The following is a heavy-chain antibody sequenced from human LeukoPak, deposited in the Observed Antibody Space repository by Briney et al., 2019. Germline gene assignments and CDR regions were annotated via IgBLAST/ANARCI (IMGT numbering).Heavy chain of an antibody. CDR1: GFTVSTNS. Sequence: PGGSLRLFCTVSGFTVSTNSMSWVRQAPGKGLEWVSFIYSAGSTHYSDSVKGRFTISIDNSKNTLYLQMNSLRAEDTAVYYCARRAGAYTHPYDYWGQGTLVTVS. D-gene: IGHD3-16*01. CDR3: ARRAGAYTHPYDY. V-gene: IGHV3-53*01. CDR2: IYSAGST. J-gene: IGHJ4*02.